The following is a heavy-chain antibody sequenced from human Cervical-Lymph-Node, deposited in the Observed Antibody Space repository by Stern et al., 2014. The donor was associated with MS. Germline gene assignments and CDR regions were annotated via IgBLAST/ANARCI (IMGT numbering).Heavy chain of an antibody. J-gene: IGHJ4*02. CDR3: ARQRYFDY. CDR2: FFPGASDV. V-gene: IGHV5-51*01. CDR1: GYPFTSYW. Sequence: VQLVQSGPEVKRPGESLKISCQASGYPFTSYWIGWVRQMPGKGRGGFAIFFPGASDVGYIPSFQGQVTSSADSSSSSSYLQGKNLKSSDTAIYYCARQRYFDYWGQGTLVTVSS.